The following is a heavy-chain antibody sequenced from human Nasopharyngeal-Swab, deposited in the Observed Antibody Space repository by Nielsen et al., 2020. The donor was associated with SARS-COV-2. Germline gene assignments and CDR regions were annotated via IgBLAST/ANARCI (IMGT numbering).Heavy chain of an antibody. CDR1: GGTFSSYG. CDR2: FDPEDGET. V-gene: IGHV1-24*01. D-gene: IGHD3-3*01. J-gene: IGHJ6*02. CDR3: ATDRVRFLDFGYYYYGMDV. Sequence: ASVKVSCKTSGGTFSSYGISWVRQAPGEGLEWMGGFDPEDGETIYAQKFQGRVTMTEDTSTDTAYMELSSLRSEDTAVYYCATDRVRFLDFGYYYYGMDVWGQGTTVTVSS.